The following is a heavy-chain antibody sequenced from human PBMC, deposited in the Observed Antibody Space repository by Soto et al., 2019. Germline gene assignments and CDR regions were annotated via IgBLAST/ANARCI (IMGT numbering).Heavy chain of an antibody. CDR1: TFTFSDFG. D-gene: IGHD2-15*01. CDR2: ISYDGSDQ. V-gene: IGHV3-30*18. Sequence: QVQVEEFGGGVVQPGRSLRLSCAGPTFTFSDFGFHWVRQAPGKGLEWVAMISYDGSDQYYGDSVQGRFTIYRDDSKNTVYLHMNSLRAEDTAMYYCAKSTYSNGGSCFLQYWGPGTLVTVSS. CDR3: AKSTYSNGGSCFLQY. J-gene: IGHJ4*02.